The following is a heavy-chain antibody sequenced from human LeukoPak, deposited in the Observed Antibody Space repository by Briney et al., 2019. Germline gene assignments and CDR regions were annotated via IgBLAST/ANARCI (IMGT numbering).Heavy chain of an antibody. V-gene: IGHV3-23*01. CDR2: ISGSGGST. D-gene: IGHD6-6*01. Sequence: GGSRRLSCAASGFTFSSYARSGVRQAPGKGLEWVSAISGSGGSTYYADSVKGRFTISRDNSKNTLYLQMNSLRAEDTAVYYCAKDRSSIAARPGYHWGQGTLVTVSS. CDR3: AKDRSSIAARPGYH. J-gene: IGHJ1*01. CDR1: GFTFSSYA.